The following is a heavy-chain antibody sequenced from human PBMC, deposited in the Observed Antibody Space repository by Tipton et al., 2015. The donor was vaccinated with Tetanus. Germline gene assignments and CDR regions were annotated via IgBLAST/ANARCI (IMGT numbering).Heavy chain of an antibody. V-gene: IGHV1-2*02. Sequence: QLVQSGAEVKKPGASVKVSCKASGYTFTGYYIYWVRQAPGQGLEWMGWIDPNSGGTVYAQKSRGRVTMTRDTSISTAYMELSSLRSDDTAVYYCARNRGDYIYYGMDVWGQGTTVSVSS. D-gene: IGHD3-22*01. CDR1: GYTFTGYY. CDR2: IDPNSGGT. CDR3: ARNRGDYIYYGMDV. J-gene: IGHJ6*02.